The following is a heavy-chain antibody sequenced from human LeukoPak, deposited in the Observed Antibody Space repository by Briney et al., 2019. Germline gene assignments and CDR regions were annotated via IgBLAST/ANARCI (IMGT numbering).Heavy chain of an antibody. CDR2: VYYSGIT. D-gene: IGHD3-22*01. J-gene: IGHJ5*02. V-gene: IGHV4-39*01. Sequence: SETLSLTCTVSGGPISSSSYYWGWIRQPPGKGLEGIGSVYYSGITYYNPSLKRRITISVDTSKNQFSLRQSSVTAADTAVYYCARQRGYHYDSATNRFSDLWGQGTRVTVSS. CDR3: ARQRGYHYDSATNRFSDL. CDR1: GGPISSSSYY.